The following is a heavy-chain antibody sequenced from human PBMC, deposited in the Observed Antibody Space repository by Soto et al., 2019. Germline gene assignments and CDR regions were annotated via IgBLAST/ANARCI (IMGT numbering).Heavy chain of an antibody. CDR1: GGSISSYY. CDR2: IYYSGST. Sequence: PSETLSLTCTVSGGSISSYYWSWIRQPPGKGLEWIGYIYYSGSTNYNPSLKSRVTISVDTSKNQFSLKLSSVTAADTAVYYCASSDYDILTGQTGYYFDYWGQGTLVTVSS. D-gene: IGHD3-9*01. CDR3: ASSDYDILTGQTGYYFDY. V-gene: IGHV4-59*01. J-gene: IGHJ4*02.